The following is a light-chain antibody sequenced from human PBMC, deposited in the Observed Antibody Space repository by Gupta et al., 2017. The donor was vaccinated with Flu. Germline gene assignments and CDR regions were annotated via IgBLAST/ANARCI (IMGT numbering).Light chain of an antibody. CDR3: CSYAGTYTFV. Sequence: QSVTISCTGTSSDVGRFDYVSWYQKHPGKAPQLMIYDVFKRPSGVPDRFSGSQWQHASLTISGLQAEDEADYYCCSYAGTYTFVFGTGTQVTVL. V-gene: IGLV2-11*01. CDR1: SSDVGRFDY. J-gene: IGLJ1*01. CDR2: DVF.